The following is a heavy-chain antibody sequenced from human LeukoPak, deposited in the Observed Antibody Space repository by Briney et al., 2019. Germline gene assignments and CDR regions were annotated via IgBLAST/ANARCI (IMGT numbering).Heavy chain of an antibody. J-gene: IGHJ4*02. V-gene: IGHV3-23*01. CDR2: ISGSGGST. D-gene: IGHD3-9*01. CDR1: GFTFSSYA. CDR3: AKFLTVGGEGFDY. Sequence: GGSLRLSCAASGFTFSSYAMSWVRQAPGKGLEWVSAISGSGGSTYYADSVKGRFTISRDNSKNTLYLQMNSLRADDTAVYYCAKFLTVGGEGFDYWGQGTLVTVSS.